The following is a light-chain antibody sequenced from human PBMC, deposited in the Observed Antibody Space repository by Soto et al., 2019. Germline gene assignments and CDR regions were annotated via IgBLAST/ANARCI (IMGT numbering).Light chain of an antibody. CDR2: DAS. Sequence: EIVLTQSPATLSLSPGERATLSCRASQSVRRNLAWYQQKPGQAPRLLIYDASNRATGIPARFSGSGSGTDFTLSISSLEPEDFAVYYCQQRSNWPFLTFGGGTKVEIK. CDR3: QQRSNWPFLT. V-gene: IGKV3-11*01. J-gene: IGKJ4*01. CDR1: QSVRRN.